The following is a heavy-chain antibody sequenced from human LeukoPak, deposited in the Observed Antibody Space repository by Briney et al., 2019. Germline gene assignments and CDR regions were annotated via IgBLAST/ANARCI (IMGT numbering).Heavy chain of an antibody. Sequence: GGSLRLSCAASGFTFSTYWMHWVRQIPGKGLVWLSRIHYDGTYTTYVDSVRGRFTISRDNTESTLYLQMNSLRADDTAVYYCARGAEGHNYGELDSWGQGPLVTVSS. V-gene: IGHV3-74*01. J-gene: IGHJ5*01. CDR2: IHYDGTYT. CDR1: GFTFSTYW. D-gene: IGHD5-18*01. CDR3: ARGAEGHNYGELDS.